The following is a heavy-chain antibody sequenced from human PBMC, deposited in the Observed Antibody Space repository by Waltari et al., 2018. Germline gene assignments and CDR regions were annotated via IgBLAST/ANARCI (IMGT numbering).Heavy chain of an antibody. D-gene: IGHD4-17*01. V-gene: IGHV3-53*05. CDR2: IYSGGST. CDR1: GFTVSSNY. J-gene: IGHJ3*02. CDR3: ASCLSGDYVNAFDI. Sequence: EVQLVETGGGLIQPGGSLRLSCAASGFTVSSNYMSWVRKAPGKGLEWGSGIYSGGSTYYADSVKCRFTISRDNSKNTLYLQMNSLRSEDTAVYYCASCLSGDYVNAFDIWGQGTMVTVSS.